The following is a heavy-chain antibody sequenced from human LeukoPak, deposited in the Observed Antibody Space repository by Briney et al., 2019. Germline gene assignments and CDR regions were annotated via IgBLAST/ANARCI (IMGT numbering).Heavy chain of an antibody. D-gene: IGHD6-6*01. CDR1: GGSISSSSYY. Sequence: SETLSLTCTVSGGSISSSSYYWGWIRQPPGKGLEWIGSIYYSGSTYYNPSLKSRVTISVDTSKNQFSLKLSSVTAADTAVYYCARHLVAYSSSSDWFDPWGQGTLVTVPS. V-gene: IGHV4-39*01. J-gene: IGHJ5*02. CDR3: ARHLVAYSSSSDWFDP. CDR2: IYYSGST.